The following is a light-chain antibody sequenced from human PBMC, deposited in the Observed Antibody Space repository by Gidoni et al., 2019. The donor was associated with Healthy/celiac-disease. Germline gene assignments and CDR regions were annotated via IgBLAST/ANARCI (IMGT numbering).Light chain of an antibody. Sequence: QSVLTQPPSVSAAPGQKVTISCSGSSSNIGNNYVSWYQPLPGTAPKLLIYDNNKRPSGIPDRFSGPKSGTSATLGITGLQTGDEADYYCGTWDSSLSAGQVVFGGGTKLTVL. J-gene: IGLJ2*01. CDR3: GTWDSSLSAGQVV. CDR1: SSNIGNNY. V-gene: IGLV1-51*01. CDR2: DNN.